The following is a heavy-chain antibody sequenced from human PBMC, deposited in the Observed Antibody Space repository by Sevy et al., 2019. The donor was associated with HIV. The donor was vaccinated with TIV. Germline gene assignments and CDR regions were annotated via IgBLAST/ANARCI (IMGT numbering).Heavy chain of an antibody. CDR2: IGHNGDNT. J-gene: IGHJ6*02. CDR1: GFTFSNYA. D-gene: IGHD3-10*02. CDR3: AKGVRLGGPIYYGMDV. Sequence: GGSLRLSCVASGFTFSNYAMTWVRQTPGKGLEWVSGIGHNGDNTHHASSVKGRFSISRDKSKNTLDLQMNSLRAEDTAVYYCAKGVRLGGPIYYGMDVWGQGTTVTVSS. V-gene: IGHV3-23*01.